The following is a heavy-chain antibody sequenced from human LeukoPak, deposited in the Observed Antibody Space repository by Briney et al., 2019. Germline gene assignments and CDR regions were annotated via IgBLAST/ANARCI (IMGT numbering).Heavy chain of an antibody. J-gene: IGHJ4*02. CDR1: GFTFSSYA. CDR3: TTVSSRGPLDY. CDR2: ISYDGSNK. Sequence: GGSLRLSCAASGFTFSSYAMHWVRQAPGKGLEWVAVISYDGSNKYYADSVKGRFTISRDNSKNTLYLQMNSLNTEDTAVYYCTTVSSRGPLDYWGQGTLVTVSS. V-gene: IGHV3-30-3*01. D-gene: IGHD6-6*01.